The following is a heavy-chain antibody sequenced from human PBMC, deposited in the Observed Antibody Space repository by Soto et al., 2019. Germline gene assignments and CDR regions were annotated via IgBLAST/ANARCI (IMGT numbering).Heavy chain of an antibody. D-gene: IGHD3-22*01. V-gene: IGHV4-39*01. J-gene: IGHJ6*02. CDR1: GGSISSSSYY. Sequence: SETLSLTCTVSGGSISSSSYYWGWIRQPPGKGLEWIGSIYYSGSTYYNPSLKSRVTISVDTSKNQFSLKLSSVTAADTAVYYPARGPGRQELLPLGEPQYYYGMDVWGQVTTVTVSS. CDR2: IYYSGST. CDR3: ARGPGRQELLPLGEPQYYYGMDV.